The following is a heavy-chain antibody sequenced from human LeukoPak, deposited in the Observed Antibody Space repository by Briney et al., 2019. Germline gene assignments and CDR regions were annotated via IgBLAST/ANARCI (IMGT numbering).Heavy chain of an antibody. CDR2: IYWDDDK. J-gene: IGHJ3*02. CDR3: ATLGGVIVAEAFDI. Sequence: SGPTLVNPTRTLTLTCTFSGFSLSTSGVGVGWIRQPPGKALEWLALIYWDDDKRYSPSLKSRLTITKDTSKNQVVLTMTNMDPVDTATYYCATLGGVIVAEAFDIWGQGTMVTVSS. CDR1: GFSLSTSGVG. V-gene: IGHV2-5*02. D-gene: IGHD3-16*02.